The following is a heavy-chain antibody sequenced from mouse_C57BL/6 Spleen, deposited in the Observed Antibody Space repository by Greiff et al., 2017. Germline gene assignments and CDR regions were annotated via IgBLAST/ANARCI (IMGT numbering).Heavy chain of an antibody. Sequence: EVKLMESGGGLVQPGGSMKLSCVASGFTFSNYWMNWVRQSPEKGLEWVAQIRLKSDNYATHYAESVKGRFTISRDDSKSSVYLQMNNLRAEDTGIYYCTGGDRGAMDYWGQGTSVTVSS. CDR1: GFTFSNYW. J-gene: IGHJ4*01. D-gene: IGHD3-2*01. CDR2: IRLKSDNYAT. V-gene: IGHV6-3*01. CDR3: TGGDRGAMDY.